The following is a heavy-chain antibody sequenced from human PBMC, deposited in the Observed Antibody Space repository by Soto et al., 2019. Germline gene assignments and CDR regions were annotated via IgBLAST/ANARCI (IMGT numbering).Heavy chain of an antibody. V-gene: IGHV5-51*01. CDR1: GYSFASYW. Sequence: GETLKISCKGSGYSFASYWIGWVRQMPGKGLEWMGIIYPGDSDTRYSPSFQGQVTISADNSISTAYLQWSSLKAADSAMYFCARQVEDGYSFGYHYWGQGTQVTVSS. D-gene: IGHD5-18*01. CDR2: IYPGDSDT. CDR3: ARQVEDGYSFGYHY. J-gene: IGHJ4*02.